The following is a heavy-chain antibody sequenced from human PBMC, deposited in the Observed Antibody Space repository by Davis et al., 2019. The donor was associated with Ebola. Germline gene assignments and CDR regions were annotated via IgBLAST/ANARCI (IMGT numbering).Heavy chain of an antibody. V-gene: IGHV4-38-2*02. CDR1: GYSISSGYY. J-gene: IGHJ4*02. CDR3: ARAWKQWLVLGDFDY. D-gene: IGHD6-19*01. Sequence: PGGSLRLSCTVSGYSISSGYYWGWIRQPPGKGLEWIGSIYHSGSTYYNPSLKSRVTISVDTSKNQFSLKLSSVTAADTAVYYCARAWKQWLVLGDFDYWGQGTLVTVSS. CDR2: IYHSGST.